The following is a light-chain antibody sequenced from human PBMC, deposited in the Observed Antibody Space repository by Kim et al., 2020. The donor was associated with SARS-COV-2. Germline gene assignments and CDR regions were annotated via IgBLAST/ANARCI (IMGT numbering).Light chain of an antibody. Sequence: ASVKLTCSLSSGHSNYAIAWHQQQPEKGPRYLMKVNSDGSRSKGDGVPDRFSGSSSRAERYLTISSLQSEDEADYYCQTWGTGIGVFGGGTQLTVL. V-gene: IGLV4-69*01. CDR3: QTWGTGIGV. J-gene: IGLJ3*02. CDR1: SGHSNYA. CDR2: VNSDGSR.